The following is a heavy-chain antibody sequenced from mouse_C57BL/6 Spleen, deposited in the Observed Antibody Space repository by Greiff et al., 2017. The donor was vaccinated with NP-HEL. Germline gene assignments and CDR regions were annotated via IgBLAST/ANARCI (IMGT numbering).Heavy chain of an antibody. CDR3: ARKDGSSYPLYAMDY. V-gene: IGHV1-69*01. J-gene: IGHJ4*01. CDR1: GYTFTSYW. Sequence: VKLQQPGAELVMPGASVKLSCKASGYTFTSYWMHWVKQRPGQGLEWIGEIDPSDSYTNYNQKFKGKSTLTVDKSSSTAYMQLSSLTSEDSAVYYCARKDGSSYPLYAMDYWGQGTSVTVSS. CDR2: IDPSDSYT. D-gene: IGHD1-1*01.